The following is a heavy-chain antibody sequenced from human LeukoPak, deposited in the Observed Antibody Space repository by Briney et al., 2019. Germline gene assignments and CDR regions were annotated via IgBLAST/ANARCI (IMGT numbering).Heavy chain of an antibody. CDR3: ARGSIVGATFDYFDY. J-gene: IGHJ4*02. CDR1: GYIFFSYG. V-gene: IGHV1-2*02. D-gene: IGHD1-26*01. Sequence: GASVKVSCKASGYIFFSYGISWVRQAPGQGLEWMGWINPNSGGTNYAQKFQGRVTMTRDTSISTAYMDLSRLRSDDTAVYYCARGSIVGATFDYFDYWGQGTLVTVSS. CDR2: INPNSGGT.